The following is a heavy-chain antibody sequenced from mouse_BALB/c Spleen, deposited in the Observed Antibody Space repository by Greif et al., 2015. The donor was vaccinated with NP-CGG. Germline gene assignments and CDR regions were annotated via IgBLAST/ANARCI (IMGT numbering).Heavy chain of an antibody. D-gene: IGHD2-4*01. J-gene: IGHJ3*01. CDR1: GFTFSSYA. V-gene: IGHV5-9-4*01. Sequence: EVQLVESGGGLVKPGGSLKLSCAASGFTFSSYAMSWVRQSPEKRLEWVAEISSGGSYTYYPDTVTGRFTISRDNAKNTPYLEMSSLRSEDTAMYYCAMITSSAYWGQGTLVTVSA. CDR2: ISSGGSYT. CDR3: AMITSSAY.